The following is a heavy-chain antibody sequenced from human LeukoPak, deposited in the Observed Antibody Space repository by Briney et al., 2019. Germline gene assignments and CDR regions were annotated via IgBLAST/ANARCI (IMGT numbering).Heavy chain of an antibody. CDR3: ARDNGAYDSTWFDP. D-gene: IGHD3-22*01. V-gene: IGHV1-2*02. CDR2: INPNSGGT. J-gene: IGHJ5*02. Sequence: ASVKVSCKASGYTFTGYYMHWVRQAPGQGLEWMGWINPNSGGTNYAQKFQGRVTMTRDTSISTAYMELSRLRSDETAVYYCARDNGAYDSTWFDPWGQGTLVTVSS. CDR1: GYTFTGYY.